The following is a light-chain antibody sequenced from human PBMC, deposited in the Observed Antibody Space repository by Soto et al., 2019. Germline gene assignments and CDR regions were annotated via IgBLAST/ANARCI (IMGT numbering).Light chain of an antibody. J-gene: IGLJ2*01. Sequence: QSALTQPASVSGSPGQSITISCTGTSSDVGSYNLVSWYQQHPGKAPKLMIYEFSKPPSGVSNRFSVSKSGNTVSLTISGFQAEDEADYYCCSYAGSGVVFGGWNKLAVL. CDR2: EFS. CDR3: CSYAGSGVV. V-gene: IGLV2-23*02. CDR1: SSDVGSYNL.